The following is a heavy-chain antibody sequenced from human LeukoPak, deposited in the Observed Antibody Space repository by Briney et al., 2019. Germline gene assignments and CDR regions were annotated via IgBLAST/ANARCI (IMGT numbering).Heavy chain of an antibody. CDR3: ARRRSHGRHYVLDY. D-gene: IGHD4-17*01. CDR2: IYYSGST. CDR1: GGSISNYY. V-gene: IGHV4-59*08. Sequence: SSETLSLTCTVSGGSISNYYWSWIRQSPGKGLEWIGYIYYSGSTSYNPSLKSRVTISVDTSKNQFSLKLSSVTAADTAVYYCARRRSHGRHYVLDYWGQGTLVTVSS. J-gene: IGHJ4*02.